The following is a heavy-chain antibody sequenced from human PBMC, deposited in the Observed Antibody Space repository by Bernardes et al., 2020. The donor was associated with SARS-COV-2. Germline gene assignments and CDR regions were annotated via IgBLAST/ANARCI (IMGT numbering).Heavy chain of an antibody. CDR2: ISASNGNT. J-gene: IGHJ4*02. D-gene: IGHD3-3*01. Sequence: ASVKVSCKASGYTFTSYGISWVRQAPGQGLEWMGWISASNGNTTYAQKLQGRVTMTTDTSTSTAYMELRSLRSDDTAVYYCARDLRFLEWPLPTADYWGQGTLVTVSS. CDR3: ARDLRFLEWPLPTADY. V-gene: IGHV1-18*01. CDR1: GYTFTSYG.